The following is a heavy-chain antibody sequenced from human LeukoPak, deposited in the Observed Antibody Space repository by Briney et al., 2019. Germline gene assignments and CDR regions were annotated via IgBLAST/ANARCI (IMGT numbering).Heavy chain of an antibody. D-gene: IGHD3-10*01. CDR3: ASGSSGSYLGYYYYYMDV. V-gene: IGHV4-4*07. Sequence: SETLSLTCTVSGGSISSYYWSWIRQPAGKGLEWIGRIYSSGSTNYNPSLKSRVTTSVDTSKNQFSLKLSSVTAADTAVYYCASGSSGSYLGYYYYYMDVWGKGTTVTVSS. J-gene: IGHJ6*03. CDR2: IYSSGST. CDR1: GGSISSYY.